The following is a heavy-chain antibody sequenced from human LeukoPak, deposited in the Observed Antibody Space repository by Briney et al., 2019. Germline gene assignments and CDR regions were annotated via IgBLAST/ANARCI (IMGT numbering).Heavy chain of an antibody. D-gene: IGHD2-2*01. CDR1: RYTFTTYA. CDR2: INAGNGDT. Sequence: ASVKVSCKPSRYTFTTYAIHWVRQAPGQRLKCLGWINAGNGDTKYPQRFQGRVTITRDTSATTAYMELTSLRSEDTAVYYCARGYCSSTSCQYYFDYWGQGTLVTVSS. V-gene: IGHV1-3*01. J-gene: IGHJ4*02. CDR3: ARGYCSSTSCQYYFDY.